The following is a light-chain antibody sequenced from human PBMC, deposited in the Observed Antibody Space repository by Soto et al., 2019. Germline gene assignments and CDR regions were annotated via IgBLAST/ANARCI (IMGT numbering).Light chain of an antibody. CDR3: QSYDSSLSALYV. CDR2: GNS. Sequence: QSVLTQPPSVSGAPGQRVTISCTGSSSNIGAGYDVHWYQQLPGTAPKLLIYGNSNRPSGVPDRFSCSKSGTSASLAITGLQAEDEADYYCQSYDSSLSALYVFGTGTQLTVL. CDR1: SSNIGAGYD. J-gene: IGLJ1*01. V-gene: IGLV1-40*01.